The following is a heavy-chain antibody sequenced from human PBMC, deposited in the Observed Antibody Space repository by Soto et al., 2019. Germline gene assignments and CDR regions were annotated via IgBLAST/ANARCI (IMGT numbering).Heavy chain of an antibody. V-gene: IGHV4-30-4*08. D-gene: IGHD1-26*01. CDR2: IYYSGST. CDR1: GGSISSGGYY. J-gene: IGHJ4*02. Sequence: PLETLSLTCTVSGGSISSGGYYWSWIRQPPGKGLEWIGYIYYSGSTYYNPSLKSRVTISVDTSKNQFSLKLSSVTAADTAVYYCARAKEPPVGAIHYWGQGTLVTVSS. CDR3: ARAKEPPVGAIHY.